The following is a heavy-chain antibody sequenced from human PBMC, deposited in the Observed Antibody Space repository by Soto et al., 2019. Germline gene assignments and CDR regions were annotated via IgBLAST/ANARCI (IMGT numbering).Heavy chain of an antibody. CDR3: AKSVSYYYDSSGYRGDAFDI. D-gene: IGHD3-22*01. CDR2: ISYDGSNK. Sequence: GGSLRLSCAASGCTFSSYGMHWVRQAPGKGLEWVAVISYDGSNKYYADSVKGRFTISRDNSKNTLYLQMNSLRAEDTAVYYCAKSVSYYYDSSGYRGDAFDIWGQGTMVTVSS. CDR1: GCTFSSYG. J-gene: IGHJ3*02. V-gene: IGHV3-30*18.